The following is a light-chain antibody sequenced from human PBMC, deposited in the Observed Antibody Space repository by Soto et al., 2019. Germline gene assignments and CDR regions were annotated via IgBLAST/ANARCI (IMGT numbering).Light chain of an antibody. CDR1: QSVSSSY. Sequence: EIVLTQSPGTLSLSPGERATLSCRASQSVSSSYLAWYQQKPGQAPRLLIYGASSRATGIPDRFSGSGSGTDFTLTISSLEPEDFAVYYCQHYGCSLTFGPGTKVDIK. CDR3: QHYGCSLT. J-gene: IGKJ3*01. CDR2: GAS. V-gene: IGKV3-20*01.